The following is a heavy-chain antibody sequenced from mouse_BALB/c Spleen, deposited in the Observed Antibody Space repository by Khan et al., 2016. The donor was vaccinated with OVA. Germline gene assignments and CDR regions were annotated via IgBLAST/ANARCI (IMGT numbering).Heavy chain of an antibody. D-gene: IGHD2-14*01. J-gene: IGHJ3*01. Sequence: EGKRQEDGPDLVKPGASVKISCKASGYSFTLYYMSWVKQSHGKSLEWIGRVNPNTDNINYNQEFKGKAILTVDKSSNTAYMELRSLTSEDSAVYFCARGYDFFASWGQGTLVTVSA. V-gene: IGHV1-26*01. CDR3: ARGYDFFAS. CDR2: VNPNTDNI. CDR1: GYSFTLYY.